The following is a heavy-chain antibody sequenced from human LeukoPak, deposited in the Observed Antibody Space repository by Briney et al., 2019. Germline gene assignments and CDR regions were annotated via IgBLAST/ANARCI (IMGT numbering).Heavy chain of an antibody. V-gene: IGHV5-51*01. D-gene: IGHD1-14*01. CDR1: GYSFTSHW. J-gene: IGHJ4*02. CDR2: VYPGDSDT. Sequence: GESLKISCKGSGYSFTSHWIGWVRQMPGKGLECMGIVYPGDSDTRYSPSFQGQVTMSADKSISTAYLQWSSLKASDTAMYYCARHLSNMEGTYHFDYWGQGTLVTVSS. CDR3: ARHLSNMEGTYHFDY.